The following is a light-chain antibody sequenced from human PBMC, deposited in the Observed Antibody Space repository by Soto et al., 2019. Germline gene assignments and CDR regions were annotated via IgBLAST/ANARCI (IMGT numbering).Light chain of an antibody. CDR1: QSVSSY. CDR3: QQRSNWRIT. Sequence: EIVLTQSPATLYLSPGERATLSCRASQSVSSYLAWYQQKPGQAPRLLIYDASNRATGIPARFSGSGSGTDFTLTISSLEPEDFAVDYCQQRSNWRITFGQGTRLEIK. CDR2: DAS. J-gene: IGKJ5*01. V-gene: IGKV3-11*01.